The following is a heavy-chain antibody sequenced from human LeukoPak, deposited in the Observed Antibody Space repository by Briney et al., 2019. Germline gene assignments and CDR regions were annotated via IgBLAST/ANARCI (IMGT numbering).Heavy chain of an antibody. J-gene: IGHJ4*02. D-gene: IGHD4-17*01. V-gene: IGHV4-4*07. CDR3: ATGYGDFRVEGRYFYS. Sequence: SETLSLTCTVSGGSISSYYWSWIRQPAGKGLEWIGRIYTSGSTNYNPSLKSRVTMSVDTSKNQFSLKLSSVTAADTAVYYCATGYGDFRVEGRYFYSWGQGTLVTVSS. CDR1: GGSISSYY. CDR2: IYTSGST.